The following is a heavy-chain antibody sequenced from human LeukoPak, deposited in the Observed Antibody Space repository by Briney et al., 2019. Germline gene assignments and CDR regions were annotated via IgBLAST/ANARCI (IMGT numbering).Heavy chain of an antibody. CDR3: AVSGNKAWSDY. CDR2: IIPIFGTA. V-gene: IGHV1-69*13. CDR1: GGTFSSYA. J-gene: IGHJ4*02. D-gene: IGHD1-26*01. Sequence: SVKLSCKASGGTFSSYAISWVRQAPGQGLEWMGGIIPIFGTANYAQKFQGRVTITADESTSTAYVELSSLRSEDTAVYYCAVSGNKAWSDYWGQGTLVTVSS.